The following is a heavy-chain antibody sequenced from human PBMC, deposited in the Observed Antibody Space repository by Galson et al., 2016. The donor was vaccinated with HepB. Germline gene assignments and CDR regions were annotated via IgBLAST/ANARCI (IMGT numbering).Heavy chain of an antibody. CDR1: GDSISSGSNF. V-gene: IGHV4-61*02. CDR3: ARDQNSYYSYYYMDV. J-gene: IGHJ6*03. CDR2: IYSSGTT. Sequence: TLSLTCTVSGDSISSGSNFWSWIRQPAGKGLEWIGRIYSSGTTNYNPSLKSRVTISADTSKNQFSLKLSSVTAADTAVYYCARDQNSYYSYYYMDVWGKGTTVTVSS.